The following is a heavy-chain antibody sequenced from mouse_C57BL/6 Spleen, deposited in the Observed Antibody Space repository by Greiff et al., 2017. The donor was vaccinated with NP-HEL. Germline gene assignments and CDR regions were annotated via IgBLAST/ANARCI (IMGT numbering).Heavy chain of an antibody. CDR2: INPSNGGT. D-gene: IGHD1-1*01. V-gene: IGHV1-53*01. CDR3: ARSLITTVVATDAMDY. CDR1: GYTFTSYW. Sequence: QVQLQQPGTELVKPGASVKLSCKASGYTFTSYWMHWVKQRPGQGLEWIGNINPSNGGTNYNEKFKSKATLTVDKSSSTAYMQLSSLTSEDSAVYYCARSLITTVVATDAMDYWGQGTSVTVSS. J-gene: IGHJ4*01.